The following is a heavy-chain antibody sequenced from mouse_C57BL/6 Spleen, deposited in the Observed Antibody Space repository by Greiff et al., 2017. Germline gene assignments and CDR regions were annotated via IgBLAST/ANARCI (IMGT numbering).Heavy chain of an antibody. CDR2: IDPISGGT. CDR1: GYTFTSYW. CDR3: ASGWDHYFDY. J-gene: IGHJ2*01. V-gene: IGHV1-72*01. Sequence: QVQLQQSGAELVKPGASVKLSCKASGYTFTSYWMHWVKQRPGRGLEWIGRIDPISGGTKYNERFKSKATLTVDKPSITANMLLSSLTSEDSAVYYCASGWDHYFDYWGQGTTLTVSS. D-gene: IGHD4-1*01.